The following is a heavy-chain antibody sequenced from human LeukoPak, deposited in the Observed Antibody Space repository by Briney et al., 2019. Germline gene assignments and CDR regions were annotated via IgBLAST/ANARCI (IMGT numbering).Heavy chain of an antibody. CDR1: GFTFSSYA. CDR2: ISGSGGST. CDR3: AKTPYFYDSSGYYDY. D-gene: IGHD3-22*01. J-gene: IGHJ4*02. V-gene: IGHV3-23*01. Sequence: GGSLRLSRAASGFTFSSYAMSWVRQAPGKGLEWVSAISGSGGSTYYPDSVKGRFTISRDNSKNTLYLQMNSLRAEDTAVYYCAKTPYFYDSSGYYDYWGQGTLVTVSS.